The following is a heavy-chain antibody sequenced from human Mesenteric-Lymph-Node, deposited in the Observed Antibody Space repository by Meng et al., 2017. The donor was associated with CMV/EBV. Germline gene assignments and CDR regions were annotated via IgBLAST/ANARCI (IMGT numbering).Heavy chain of an antibody. Sequence: GESLKISCAASGFTFSSYWMSWVRQAPGKGLEWVANIKQDGSEKYYVDSVKGRFTISRDNAKNTLYLQMNSLRAEDTAVNYCASEKDYWSGSRDWGQGTPVTVSS. CDR3: ASEKDYWSGSRD. J-gene: IGHJ4*02. CDR1: GFTFSSYW. V-gene: IGHV3-7*01. D-gene: IGHD3-3*01. CDR2: IKQDGSEK.